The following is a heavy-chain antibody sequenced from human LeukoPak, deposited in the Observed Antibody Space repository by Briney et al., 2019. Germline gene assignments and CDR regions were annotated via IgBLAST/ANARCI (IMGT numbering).Heavy chain of an antibody. D-gene: IGHD4/OR15-4a*01. CDR2: IDWDDDK. Sequence: SGPTLVNPTQTLTLTCTFSGFSLTTTGMRVSWIRQPPGKALEWLARIDWDDDKFYSTSLKTRLTISKDTSKNQAVLTMTNMDPVDTATYYCARLQGATIGAKWFDPWGQGTLVTVSS. CDR3: ARLQGATIGAKWFDP. J-gene: IGHJ5*02. CDR1: GFSLTTTGMR. V-gene: IGHV2-70*04.